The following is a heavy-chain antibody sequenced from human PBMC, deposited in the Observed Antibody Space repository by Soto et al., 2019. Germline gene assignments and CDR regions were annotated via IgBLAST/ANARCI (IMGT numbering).Heavy chain of an antibody. D-gene: IGHD3-3*01. Sequence: VGSLRLSCAASGFSFGSYALSWVRQAPGKGLEWVSTISGSDGKTFYADSVKGRFSISRDTSQSTLYLQMNSLRADDTAMYYCARWSYLDYWGQGTRVTVS. CDR1: GFSFGSYA. CDR2: ISGSDGKT. CDR3: ARWSYLDY. V-gene: IGHV3-23*01. J-gene: IGHJ4*02.